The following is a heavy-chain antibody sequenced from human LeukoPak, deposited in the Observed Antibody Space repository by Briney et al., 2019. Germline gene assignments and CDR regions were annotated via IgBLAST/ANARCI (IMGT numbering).Heavy chain of an antibody. CDR1: GASISSHY. V-gene: IGHV4-59*08. J-gene: IGHJ4*02. CDR2: INYSGNT. CDR3: ARHGHDTGNFYAHFGY. Sequence: SETLSLTCSVSGASISSHYWSWIRQTPGKGLEWIAYINYSGNTNNNPSLKSRVTISVDTSKSQFSLKLSSVTAADTAVYYCARHGHDTGNFYAHFGYWGQGALVTVSS. D-gene: IGHD1-26*01.